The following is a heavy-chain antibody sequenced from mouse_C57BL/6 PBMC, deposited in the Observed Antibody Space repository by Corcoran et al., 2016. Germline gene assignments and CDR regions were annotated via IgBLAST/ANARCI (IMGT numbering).Heavy chain of an antibody. CDR3: ATYGNYGAMDY. J-gene: IGHJ4*01. CDR2: ILTGSGST. Sequence: QVQLQQTGAELMKPGAPGKLSCKATDYTFTGYWIEWVKQRPGHGLEWIGEILTGSGSTNYNEKFKGKATFTADTSSNTAYMQLSSLTTEDSAIYYCATYGNYGAMDYWGQGTSVTVSS. CDR1: DYTFTGYW. D-gene: IGHD2-1*01. V-gene: IGHV1-9*01.